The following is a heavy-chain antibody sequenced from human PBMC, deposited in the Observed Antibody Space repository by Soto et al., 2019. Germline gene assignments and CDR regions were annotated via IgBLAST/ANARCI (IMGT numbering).Heavy chain of an antibody. CDR3: ARDADWAFGY. CDR2: IFVTSTPI. V-gene: IGHV3-48*04. CDR1: GFSFSSYS. Sequence: EVQLVASGGGLVQPGGSLRLSRVASGFSFSSYSMVWVRQAPGKGLEWISYIFVTSTPIYYADSVKGRFTVSRDNTQNSLFLLMNSLRAEDTAIYYCARDADWAFGYWGQGTLVTVPS. J-gene: IGHJ4*02. D-gene: IGHD3-9*01.